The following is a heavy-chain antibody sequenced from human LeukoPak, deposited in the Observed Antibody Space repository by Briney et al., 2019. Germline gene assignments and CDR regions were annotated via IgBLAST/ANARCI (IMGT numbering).Heavy chain of an antibody. J-gene: IGHJ4*02. V-gene: IGHV3-53*01. CDR2: IYSGGNT. CDR1: GFTVSNNY. CDR3: AKVASDSSGWYHFDY. D-gene: IGHD6-19*01. Sequence: QPGGSLRLSCAASGFTVSNNYVSWVRQAPGKGLEWVSVIYSGGNTNYADSVKGRFTISRDNSRNTLYLQMNSLRAEDTAVYYCAKVASDSSGWYHFDYWGQGTLVTVSS.